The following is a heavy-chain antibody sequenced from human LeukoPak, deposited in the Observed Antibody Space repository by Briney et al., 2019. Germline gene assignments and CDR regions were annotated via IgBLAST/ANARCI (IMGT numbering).Heavy chain of an antibody. D-gene: IGHD1-14*01. J-gene: IGHJ3*02. V-gene: IGHV3-74*01. CDR3: ASETESTSFDAFDI. Sequence: GGSLRLSCAGSGFTFSNYWMHWVRQAPGKGLVWVSGINSDGSSTNYADSVKGRFIISRDNAKNSLFLHMNSLRAEDTAIYYCASETESTSFDAFDIWGQRTMVTVSS. CDR1: GFTFSNYW. CDR2: INSDGSST.